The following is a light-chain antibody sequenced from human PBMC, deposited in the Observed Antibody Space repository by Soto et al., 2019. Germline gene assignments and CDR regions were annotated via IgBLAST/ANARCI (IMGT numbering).Light chain of an antibody. V-gene: IGKV1-5*01. CDR2: NAS. Sequence: DIQMTLSPSTLSASVGDRVTITCRASRNIERWLAWYQQKPGKPPKLLILNASTLGSGVPSRFSGSGSGTEFTLTISGLQPDDFATYYCQHCDTSWPFGQGTKVDIK. CDR1: RNIERW. CDR3: QHCDTSWP. J-gene: IGKJ1*01.